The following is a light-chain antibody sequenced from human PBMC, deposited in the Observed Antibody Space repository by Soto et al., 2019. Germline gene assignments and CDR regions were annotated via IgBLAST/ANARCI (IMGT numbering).Light chain of an antibody. CDR1: SSDVGGYNY. J-gene: IGLJ1*01. Sequence: SVVPQPPSASGSPGQPATISCTGTSSDVGGYNYVSWYQQHPGKATKLMIYEVSKRPSGVPDRFSGSKSGNTASLTVSGLQAEDEADYYCSSYAGSNNSLYVFGTGTKVTVL. CDR2: EVS. CDR3: SSYAGSNNSLYV. V-gene: IGLV2-8*01.